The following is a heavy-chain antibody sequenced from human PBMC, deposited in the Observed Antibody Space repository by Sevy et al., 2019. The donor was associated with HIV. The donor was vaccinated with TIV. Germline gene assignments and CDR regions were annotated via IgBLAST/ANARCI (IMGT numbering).Heavy chain of an antibody. CDR2: IWYDGSSE. CDR1: GFSFSKYG. V-gene: IGHV3-33*01. D-gene: IGHD3-22*01. CDR3: VRGAYYYDRGGANCDS. Sequence: GGSLRLSCAASGFSFSKYGMHWVRQAPGKGLEWVALIWYDGSSEYYADSVKGRFTISRDNSNNTLYLQVNSLRAEDTAVYYCVRGAYYYDRGGANCDSWGQGTLVTVSS. J-gene: IGHJ4*02.